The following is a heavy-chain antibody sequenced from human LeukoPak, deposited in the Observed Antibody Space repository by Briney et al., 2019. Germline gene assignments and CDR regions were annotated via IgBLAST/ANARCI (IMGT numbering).Heavy chain of an antibody. V-gene: IGHV4-30-4*07. CDR2: ISYSGST. CDR3: ARTPSTVVTNYYFDY. Sequence: SETLSLTCVVSGGSISSGGYSWSWIRQPPGKGLEWVGYISYSGSTYYTPSLKSRVTISIDTSKKQFSLKLNSVTAADTAVYYCARTPSTVVTNYYFDYWGQGTLVTVSS. D-gene: IGHD4-23*01. CDR1: GGSISSGGYS. J-gene: IGHJ4*02.